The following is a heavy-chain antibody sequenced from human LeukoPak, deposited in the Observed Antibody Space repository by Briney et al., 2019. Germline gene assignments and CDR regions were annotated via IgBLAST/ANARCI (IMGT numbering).Heavy chain of an antibody. D-gene: IGHD4-17*01. CDR1: GFTVSDYY. J-gene: IGHJ4*02. CDR2: ISSSGGTI. Sequence: GGSLRLSCAASGFTVSDYYMSWIRQAPGKGLEWVSYISSSGGTIYYADSVQARFTLCRGNAKNSLYLQMNSLRAEDTAVYYCARDPLETTVTTPGYWGQGTLVTVSS. CDR3: ARDPLETTVTTPGY. V-gene: IGHV3-11*01.